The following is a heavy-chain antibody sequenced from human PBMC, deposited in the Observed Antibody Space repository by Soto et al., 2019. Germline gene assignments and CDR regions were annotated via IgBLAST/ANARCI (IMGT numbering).Heavy chain of an antibody. Sequence: QVQLQESGPGLVKPSETLSLTCTVSDGSLSGYYWSWIRQQPGKGLEWIGLIYYSGNTNYNPSLKSRVTLSVDTCKNEFSLKLHSVTAADAGVYFCARVWGYAEAYFGMDVWGRGTTVTVS. CDR3: ARVWGYAEAYFGMDV. J-gene: IGHJ6*02. CDR2: IYYSGNT. CDR1: DGSLSGYY. V-gene: IGHV4-59*01. D-gene: IGHD2-21*01.